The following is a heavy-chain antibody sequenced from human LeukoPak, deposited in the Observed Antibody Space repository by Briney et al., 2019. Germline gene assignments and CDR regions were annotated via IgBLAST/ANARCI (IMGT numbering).Heavy chain of an antibody. CDR1: GFTFSSYS. Sequence: PGGSLRLSCAPSGFTFSSYSMNWGREAPGEGLEWGSYISSSTTIYYADSVKGRFTISRDNAKNSLYLQMNSLRAEDTAVYYCAMYYYDSSGYAQGWGQGTLVTVSS. CDR3: AMYYYDSSGYAQG. J-gene: IGHJ4*02. V-gene: IGHV3-48*04. CDR2: ISSSTTI. D-gene: IGHD3-22*01.